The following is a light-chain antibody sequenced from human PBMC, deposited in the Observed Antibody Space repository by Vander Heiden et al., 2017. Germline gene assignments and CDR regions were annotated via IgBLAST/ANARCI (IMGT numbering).Light chain of an antibody. CDR2: KAS. V-gene: IGKV1-5*03. CDR1: QSISSW. Sequence: DIQMTQSPSTLSASVGDRVTITCRASQSISSWLAWYQQKPGKAPKLLIYKASSLESGVPSRFSGSGYGTEFTLTISSRQPDDFATYYCQQYNSYSPWTFGQGTKVXIK. CDR3: QQYNSYSPWT. J-gene: IGKJ1*01.